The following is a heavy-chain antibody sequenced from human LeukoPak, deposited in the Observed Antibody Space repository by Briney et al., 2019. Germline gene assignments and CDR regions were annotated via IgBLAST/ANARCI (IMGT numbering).Heavy chain of an antibody. D-gene: IGHD3-10*01. CDR3: ARIVDGSVPFYFDY. V-gene: IGHV2-70*11. Sequence: ASPALVKPTQTLTLTCTFSGFSLSTSGMCVSWIRQPPGKALEWLARIDWDDDKYYSTSLKTRLTISKDTSKNQVVLTMTNMDPVDTATYYCARIVDGSVPFYFDYWGQGTLVTVSS. CDR2: IDWDDDK. J-gene: IGHJ4*02. CDR1: GFSLSTSGMC.